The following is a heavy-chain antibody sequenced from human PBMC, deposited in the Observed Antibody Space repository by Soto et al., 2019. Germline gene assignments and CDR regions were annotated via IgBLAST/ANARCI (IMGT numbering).Heavy chain of an antibody. CDR1: GYTFTSYG. CDR2: ISAYNGNT. CDR3: ARVKGSGYHNWFGP. V-gene: IGHV1-18*01. J-gene: IGHJ5*02. Sequence: ASVKVSCKASGYTFTSYGISWVRQAPGQGLEWVGWISAYNGNTNYAQKLQGRVTMTTDTSTSTAYMELRSLRSDDTAVYYCARVKGSGYHNWFGPWGQGTLVTVSS. D-gene: IGHD3-22*01.